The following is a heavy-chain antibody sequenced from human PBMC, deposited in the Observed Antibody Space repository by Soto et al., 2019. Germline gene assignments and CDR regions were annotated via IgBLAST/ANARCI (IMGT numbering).Heavy chain of an antibody. J-gene: IGHJ4*02. CDR2: ISGDGRTQ. V-gene: IGHV3-30*03. CDR1: GFTFSTYG. D-gene: IGHD6-13*01. Sequence: QVQLVESGGGVVQPGMSLRLSCATSGFTFSTYGMHWIRQAPDKGLEWLAVISGDGRTQYYADSVKGRFTISRDNSKNTLYLEMNSLRSEDTAVYYCAEVGYERPGNDYWGQGTLVTVDS. CDR3: AEVGYERPGNDY.